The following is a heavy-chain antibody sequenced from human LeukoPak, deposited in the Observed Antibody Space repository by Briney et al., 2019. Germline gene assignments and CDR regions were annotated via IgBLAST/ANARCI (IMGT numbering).Heavy chain of an antibody. J-gene: IGHJ4*02. D-gene: IGHD2-15*01. CDR3: ARDWTYCGGGSCHPSYYFDY. CDR1: GFTFSSYA. Sequence: PGRSLRLSCAASGFTFSSYAMHWVRQAPGKGLEWVAVISYDGSNKYYADSVKGRFTISRDNSKNTLYLQMNSLRAEDTAVYYCARDWTYCGGGSCHPSYYFDYWGQGTLVTVSS. CDR2: ISYDGSNK. V-gene: IGHV3-30-3*01.